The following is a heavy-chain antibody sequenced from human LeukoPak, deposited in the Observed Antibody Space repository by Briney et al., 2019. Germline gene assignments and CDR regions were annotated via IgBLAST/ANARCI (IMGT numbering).Heavy chain of an antibody. CDR2: ISSSTSYI. CDR3: ARDPAYHVVVVAATPDFGFDY. CDR1: GFTFSSYS. J-gene: IGHJ4*02. D-gene: IGHD2-15*01. V-gene: IGHV3-21*01. Sequence: GGSLRLSCAASGFTFSSYSMNWVRQAPGKGLEWVSSISSSTSYIYYADSVRGRFTISRDNAKNSLYLQMNSLRAEDTAVYYCARDPAYHVVVVAATPDFGFDYWGQGTLVTVSS.